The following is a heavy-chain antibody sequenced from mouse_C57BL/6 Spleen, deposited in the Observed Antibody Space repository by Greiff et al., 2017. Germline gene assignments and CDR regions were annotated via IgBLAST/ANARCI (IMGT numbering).Heavy chain of an antibody. V-gene: IGHV5-17*01. CDR2: ISSGSSTI. CDR3: ARNYYYGSSYIYFDY. D-gene: IGHD1-1*01. J-gene: IGHJ2*01. Sequence: EVQLVESGGGLVKPGGSLKLSCAASGFTFSDYGMHWVRQAPEKGLEWVAYISSGSSTIYYADTVKGRFTISRDNAKNTLFLQMTSLRSEDTAMYYCARNYYYGSSYIYFDYWGQGTTLTVSS. CDR1: GFTFSDYG.